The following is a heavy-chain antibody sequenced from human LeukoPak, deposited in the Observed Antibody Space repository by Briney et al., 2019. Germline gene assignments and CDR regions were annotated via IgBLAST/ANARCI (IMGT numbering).Heavy chain of an antibody. V-gene: IGHV1-2*02. CDR3: GRNYYDSSGAKWFDP. CDR2: INPSSGGT. CDR1: GYTFTGYY. D-gene: IGHD3-22*01. Sequence: SVKVSCKASGYTFTGYYMHWVRQAPGQGLEWMGWINPSSGGTNYAQKFQGRVTLTRDTSISTAYMELSRLRSDDTAVYYCGRNYYDSSGAKWFDPWGQGTLVTVSS. J-gene: IGHJ5*02.